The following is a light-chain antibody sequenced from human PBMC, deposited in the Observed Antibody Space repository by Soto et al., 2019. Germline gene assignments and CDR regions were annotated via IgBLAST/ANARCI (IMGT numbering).Light chain of an antibody. CDR1: SGHSSYA. Sequence: QPVLTQSPSASASLGASVKLTCTLSSGHSSYAIAWHQQQPEKGPRYLMKLNSDGSHSKGDGIPDRFSGSSYGAERYLTISSLQSEDEPDYYCQTWGTGIQVFGGGTKLTVL. CDR2: LNSDGSH. CDR3: QTWGTGIQV. J-gene: IGLJ3*02. V-gene: IGLV4-69*01.